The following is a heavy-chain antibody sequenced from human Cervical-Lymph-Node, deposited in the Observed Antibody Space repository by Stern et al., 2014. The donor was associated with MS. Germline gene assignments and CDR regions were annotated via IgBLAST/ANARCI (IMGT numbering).Heavy chain of an antibody. Sequence: QVQLVQSGAEVRSPGASVRVSCKASGYTFSSYAISWVRQAPGQGLEWMGWIITYSGDTKYGQKYQGRVAMTTDTSTNTAYMELRSLRSDDTAIYYCARRGDTLEFDYWGQGTLVTVSS. CDR1: GYTFSSYA. V-gene: IGHV1-18*01. J-gene: IGHJ4*02. CDR3: ARRGDTLEFDY. D-gene: IGHD3-10*01. CDR2: IITYSGDT.